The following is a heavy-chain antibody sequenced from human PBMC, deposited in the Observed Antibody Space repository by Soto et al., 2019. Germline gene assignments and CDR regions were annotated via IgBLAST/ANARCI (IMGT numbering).Heavy chain of an antibody. CDR1: GYTFTSYD. V-gene: IGHV1-8*01. CDR2: MNPNSGNT. J-gene: IGHJ6*02. D-gene: IGHD2-15*01. CDR3: ARVVGGYRGGGSCYDYRMDV. Sequence: ASVKVSCKASGYTFTSYDINWVRQATGQGLEWMGWMNPNSGNTGYAQKFQGRVTMTRNTSISTAYMELSSLRSEDTAVYYCARVVGGYRGGGSCYDYRMDVWGQGTTVTVSS.